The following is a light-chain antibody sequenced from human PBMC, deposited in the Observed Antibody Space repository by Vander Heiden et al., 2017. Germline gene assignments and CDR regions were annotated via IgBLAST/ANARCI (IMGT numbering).Light chain of an antibody. Sequence: DIVMTQSPLSLPVTTGEPASISCRSSQSLLHSNGYNYLDWYLQKPGQSPQLLIYLGSNRASGVPDRLSGSGSGTDFTLKISRVEAEDVGVYYCMRALQTPRAFGQGTKVEIK. CDR3: MRALQTPRA. V-gene: IGKV2-28*01. CDR2: LGS. CDR1: QSLLHSNGYNY. J-gene: IGKJ1*01.